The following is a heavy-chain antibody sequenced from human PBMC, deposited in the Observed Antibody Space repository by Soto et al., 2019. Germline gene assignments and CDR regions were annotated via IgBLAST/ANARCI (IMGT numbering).Heavy chain of an antibody. Sequence: KTSETLSLTCTVSGGSISTYYYTWVRQAPGKGLEWIGYISYSGSTNYNPSLKSRLIILLNTSKKQFSLKLSSVTAADTAVYYCARGTRATQYYNYFYGMDVWGQGTTVTVSS. CDR1: GGSISTYY. J-gene: IGHJ6*02. CDR3: ARGTRATQYYNYFYGMDV. CDR2: ISYSGST. V-gene: IGHV4-59*01.